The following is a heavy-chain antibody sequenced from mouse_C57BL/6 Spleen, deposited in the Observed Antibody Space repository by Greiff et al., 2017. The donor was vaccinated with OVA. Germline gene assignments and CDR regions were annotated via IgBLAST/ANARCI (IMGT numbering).Heavy chain of an antibody. Sequence: QVQLQQSGAELVRPGASVKLSCKASGYTFTDYYINWVKQRPGQGLEWIARIYPGSGNTYSNEKFKGKATLTAEKSSSTAYMQLSSLTSEDSAVYFCARAGYYTHWYFDVWGTGTTVTVSS. J-gene: IGHJ1*03. CDR3: ARAGYYTHWYFDV. CDR2: IYPGSGNT. V-gene: IGHV1-76*01. CDR1: GYTFTDYY. D-gene: IGHD2-12*01.